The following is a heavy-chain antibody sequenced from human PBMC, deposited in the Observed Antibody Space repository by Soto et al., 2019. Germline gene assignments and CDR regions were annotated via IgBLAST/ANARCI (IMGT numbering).Heavy chain of an antibody. V-gene: IGHV1-2*02. CDR1: GYTFTGRY. Sequence: ASVKVSCKASGYTFTGRYIHWVRQAPEQGPEWMGEIGPGSGATRYAQRFQGRVTMTGDMSITTVYMELNNLSPDDTAVYYCGRGRSGQIVVFYWGQGTPVTVSS. D-gene: IGHD1-26*01. CDR2: IGPGSGAT. CDR3: GRGRSGQIVVFY. J-gene: IGHJ4*02.